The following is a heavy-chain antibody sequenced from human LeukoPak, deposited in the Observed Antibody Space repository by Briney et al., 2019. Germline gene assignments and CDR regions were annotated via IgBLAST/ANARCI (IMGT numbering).Heavy chain of an antibody. J-gene: IGHJ4*02. CDR3: ARGARRYCSGGSCYYFDY. Sequence: PGRSLRLSCAASGFTFSSYSMNWVRQAPGKGLEWVSYISSSSSTIYYADSVKGRFTISRDNAKNSLYLQMNSLRAEDTAVYYCARGARRYCSGGSCYYFDYWGRGTLVTVSS. CDR2: ISSSSSTI. D-gene: IGHD2-15*01. CDR1: GFTFSSYS. V-gene: IGHV3-48*01.